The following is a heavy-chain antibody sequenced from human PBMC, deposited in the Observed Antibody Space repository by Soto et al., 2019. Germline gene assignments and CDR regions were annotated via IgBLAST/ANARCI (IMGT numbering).Heavy chain of an antibody. V-gene: IGHV6-1*01. J-gene: IGHJ6*02. CDR2: TYYRSKWYT. CDR1: GDSVASNSAA. D-gene: IGHD3-3*01. Sequence: SQTLSLTCAISGDSVASNSAAWNWIRQSPSRGLEWLGRTYYRSKWYTDYAESVKSRITINPDTSKNQVSLQLKSVTPEDTAVSYCTTGATSGRYVNYYYSIDVWGQGTAVTVSS. CDR3: TTGATSGRYVNYYYSIDV.